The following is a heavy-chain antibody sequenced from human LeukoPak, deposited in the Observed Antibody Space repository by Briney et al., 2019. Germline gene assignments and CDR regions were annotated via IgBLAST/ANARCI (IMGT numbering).Heavy chain of an antibody. J-gene: IGHJ4*02. D-gene: IGHD3-22*01. CDR2: IKQDGSEK. CDR1: GFTFSSYW. CDR3: ARAPSSITMIGNY. Sequence: PGGSLRLSCAASGFTFSSYWMSWVRQAPGKGLEWVANIKQDGSEKYYVDSVKGRFTISRDNSKNTLYLQMNSLRAEDTAVYYCARAPSSITMIGNYWGQGTLVTVSS. V-gene: IGHV3-7*01.